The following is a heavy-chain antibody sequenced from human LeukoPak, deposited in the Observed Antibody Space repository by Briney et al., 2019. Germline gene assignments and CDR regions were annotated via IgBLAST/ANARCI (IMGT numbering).Heavy chain of an antibody. CDR3: ARDEPTVTTGPPVGS. CDR1: GFNFRAYW. J-gene: IGHJ4*02. Sequence: GGSLRLSCTTSGFNFRAYWMGWVRQAPGKGLEWVSCINGYGSITNHADSVKGRFTISRDNAKNTLYLQMNSLRVEDTAVYYCARDEPTVTTGPPVGSWGQGTLVTVSS. V-gene: IGHV3-74*01. D-gene: IGHD4-17*01. CDR2: INGYGSIT.